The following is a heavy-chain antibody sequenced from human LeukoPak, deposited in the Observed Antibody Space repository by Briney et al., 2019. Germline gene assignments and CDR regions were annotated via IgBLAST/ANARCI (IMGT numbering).Heavy chain of an antibody. J-gene: IGHJ3*02. D-gene: IGHD3-22*01. CDR2: IIPIFGTA. CDR1: GGTFSSYA. V-gene: IGHV1-69*05. Sequence: SVKVSCKASGGTFSSYAISWVRQAPGQGLEWMGGIIPIFGTANYAQKFQGRVTITTDESTSTAYMELSSLRSEDTAVYYCARDRYYYDGIDYPYSDAFDIWGQGTMVTVSS. CDR3: ARDRYYYDGIDYPYSDAFDI.